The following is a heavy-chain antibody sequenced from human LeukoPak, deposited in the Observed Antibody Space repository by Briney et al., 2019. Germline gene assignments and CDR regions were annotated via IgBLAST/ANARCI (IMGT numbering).Heavy chain of an antibody. CDR3: ARGQLWFRPYYYYYYMDV. Sequence: ASVKVSCKASGYTFTSYDINWVLQATGQGLEWMGWMNPNSGNTGYAQKFQGRVTMTRNTSISTAYMELSSLRSEDTAVYYCARGQLWFRPYYYYYYMDVWGKGTTVTVSS. V-gene: IGHV1-8*01. D-gene: IGHD5-18*01. CDR2: MNPNSGNT. CDR1: GYTFTSYD. J-gene: IGHJ6*03.